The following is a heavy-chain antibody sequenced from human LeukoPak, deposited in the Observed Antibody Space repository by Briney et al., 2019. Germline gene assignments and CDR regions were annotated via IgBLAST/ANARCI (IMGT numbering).Heavy chain of an antibody. Sequence: PSETLSLTCTVSGGSISGYYWSWIRQSPGKGLEWIGYIYYSGSTDYNPSLKSRVTISVDTSKNQFSLKLSSVTAADTAVYYCARVTGIAALKGAFDYWGQGTLVTVSS. V-gene: IGHV4-59*08. D-gene: IGHD6-13*01. CDR1: GGSISGYY. CDR2: IYYSGST. J-gene: IGHJ4*02. CDR3: ARVTGIAALKGAFDY.